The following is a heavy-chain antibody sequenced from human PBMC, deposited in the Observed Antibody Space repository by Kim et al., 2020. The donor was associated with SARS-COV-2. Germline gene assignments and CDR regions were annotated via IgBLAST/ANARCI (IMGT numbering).Heavy chain of an antibody. D-gene: IGHD3-16*02. CDR1: GFTFTSSA. V-gene: IGHV1-58*01. CDR2: IVVGSGNT. Sequence: SVKVSCKASGFTFTSSAVQWVRQARGQRLEWIGWIVVGSGNTNYAQKFQERVTITRDMSTSTAYMELSSLRSEDTAVYYCAAGYTFGGVIAITPFDYWGQGTLVTVSS. J-gene: IGHJ4*02. CDR3: AAGYTFGGVIAITPFDY.